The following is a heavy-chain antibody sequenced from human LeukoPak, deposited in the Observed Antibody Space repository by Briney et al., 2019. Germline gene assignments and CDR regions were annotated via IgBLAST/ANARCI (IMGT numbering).Heavy chain of an antibody. V-gene: IGHV4-34*01. CDR3: ARGDKRYYYDSSGIDY. D-gene: IGHD3-22*01. CDR1: GGSFSGYY. Sequence: PSETLSLTCAVYGGSFSGYYWSWIRQPPGKGLEWIGEINHSGSTNYNPSLKSRVTTSVDTSKNRFSLKLSSVTAADTAVYYCARGDKRYYYDSSGIDYWGQGTLVTVSS. J-gene: IGHJ4*02. CDR2: INHSGST.